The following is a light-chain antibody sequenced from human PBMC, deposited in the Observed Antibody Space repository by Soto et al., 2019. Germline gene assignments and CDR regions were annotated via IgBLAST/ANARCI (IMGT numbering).Light chain of an antibody. CDR2: AVS. J-gene: IGKJ4*01. Sequence: DIPLTQSPSSLSASVGDRATITCRASQDIRSDLGWYQQIPGKAPKRLNYAVSSLQSGVPRRCSGSGPGAEFTLTISSLQPGDSATYDCLRHNSYPRLSFGGGTKVEIK. V-gene: IGKV1-17*01. CDR3: LRHNSYPRLS. CDR1: QDIRSD.